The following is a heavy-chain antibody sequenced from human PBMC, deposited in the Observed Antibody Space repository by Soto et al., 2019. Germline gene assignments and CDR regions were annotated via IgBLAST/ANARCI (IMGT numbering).Heavy chain of an antibody. CDR3: KRRWGRATLASLGH. J-gene: IGHJ1*01. CDR2: IYYSGST. V-gene: IGHV4-31*08. D-gene: IGHD3-16*01. CDR1: GGSISRGGYY. Sequence: SSETLSLTCTVSGGSISRGGYYWSWIRQHPGKGLEWIGYIYYSGSTYYSPSLKSRATISADTSKNQFSLELTSVTVADTALYFCKRRWGRATLASLGHWGQGIRVTISS.